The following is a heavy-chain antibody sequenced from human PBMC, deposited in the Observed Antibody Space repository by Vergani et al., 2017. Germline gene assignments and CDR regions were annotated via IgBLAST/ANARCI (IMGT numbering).Heavy chain of an antibody. CDR1: GYTFTSYG. J-gene: IGHJ4*02. D-gene: IGHD5-24*01. V-gene: IGHV1-69*10. CDR2: IIPILGIA. Sequence: QVQLVQSGAEVKKPGASVKVSCKASGYTFTSYGISWVRQAPGQGLEWMGWIIPILGIANYAQKFQGRVTITADKSTSTAYMELSSLRSEDTAVYYCARAEMATMAVDYWGQGTLVTVSS. CDR3: ARAEMATMAVDY.